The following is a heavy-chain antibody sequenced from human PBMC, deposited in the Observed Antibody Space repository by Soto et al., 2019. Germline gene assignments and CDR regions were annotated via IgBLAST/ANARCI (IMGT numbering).Heavy chain of an antibody. J-gene: IGHJ4*02. V-gene: IGHV4-31*03. CDR2: IYSTGDS. CDR3: ARARPVVRALPYFDY. D-gene: IGHD3-10*01. Sequence: QVQLQESGPGLVKPSQTLSLTCSVSGGSVSTNSYYWSWIRQHPRKGLEWIGYIYSTGDSYYNPSRKSRVSISLDTSKNQFSLDLTSVTAADTAVYYCARARPVVRALPYFDYWGRGTLVTVSS. CDR1: GGSVSTNSYY.